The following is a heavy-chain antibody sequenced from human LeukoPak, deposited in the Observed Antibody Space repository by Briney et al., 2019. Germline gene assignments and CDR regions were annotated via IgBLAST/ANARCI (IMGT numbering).Heavy chain of an antibody. V-gene: IGHV3-9*01. Sequence: GGSLRLSCAASGFTFDDYAMHWVRQAPGKGLEWVSGISWNSGSIGYADSVKGRFTISRDNSKNTLYLQMNSLRAEDTAVYYCAKVMAPGGLYYYDSSGFDYWGQGTLVTVSS. CDR3: AKVMAPGGLYYYDSSGFDY. J-gene: IGHJ4*02. CDR2: ISWNSGSI. D-gene: IGHD3-22*01. CDR1: GFTFDDYA.